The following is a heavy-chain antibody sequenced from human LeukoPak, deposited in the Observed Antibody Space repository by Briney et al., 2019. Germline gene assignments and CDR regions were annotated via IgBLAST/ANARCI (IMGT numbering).Heavy chain of an antibody. CDR1: GFTFSSYA. CDR2: ISGSGGST. V-gene: IGHV3-23*01. Sequence: GGSLRLSCAASGFTFSSYAMSWVRQAPGKGLEWVSAISGSGGSTDYADSAKGRFTISRDNSKNTLYLQMNSLRAEDTALYYCAKDGVGATPFDYWGQGTLVTVSS. CDR3: AKDGVGATPFDY. J-gene: IGHJ4*02. D-gene: IGHD1-26*01.